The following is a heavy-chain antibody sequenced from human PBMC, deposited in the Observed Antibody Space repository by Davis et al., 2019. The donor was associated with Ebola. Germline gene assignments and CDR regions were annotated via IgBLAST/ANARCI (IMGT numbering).Heavy chain of an antibody. CDR3: ARTHTAYGMDV. V-gene: IGHV3-48*04. Sequence: GESLKISCAASGFTFSSYSMNWVRQAPGKGLEWVSYISSSGSTIYYADSVKGRFTISRDNAKNSLYLQMNSLRAEDTAVYYCARTHTAYGMDVWGKGTTVTVSS. D-gene: IGHD5-18*01. J-gene: IGHJ6*04. CDR1: GFTFSSYS. CDR2: ISSSGSTI.